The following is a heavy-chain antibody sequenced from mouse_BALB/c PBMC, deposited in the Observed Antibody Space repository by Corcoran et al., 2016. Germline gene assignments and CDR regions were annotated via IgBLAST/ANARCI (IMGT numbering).Heavy chain of an antibody. Sequence: QIQLVQSGPELKKPGETVKISCKASGYTFTNYGMNWVKQAPGKGLKWMGWINTYTGEPTYADDFKGRFAFSLETSASTAYLQINNLKNEDMATYFCARTELDYYAMDYWGQGTSVTVSS. V-gene: IGHV9-1*02. CDR1: GYTFTNYG. J-gene: IGHJ4*01. D-gene: IGHD4-1*01. CDR3: ARTELDYYAMDY. CDR2: INTYTGEP.